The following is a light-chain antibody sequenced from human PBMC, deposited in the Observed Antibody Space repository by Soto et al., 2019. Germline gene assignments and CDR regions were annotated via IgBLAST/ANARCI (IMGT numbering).Light chain of an antibody. J-gene: IGKJ1*01. CDR3: QQYGSSPT. CDR1: QTVSSS. Sequence: EIVLTQSPGTLSLSPGDRATLSCSASQTVSSSLAWYQQKPGQAPRLLIYGASSRATGIPDRFSGSGSGTDFTLTISRLEPEDFAVYYCQQYGSSPTFGQGTKVDIK. CDR2: GAS. V-gene: IGKV3-20*01.